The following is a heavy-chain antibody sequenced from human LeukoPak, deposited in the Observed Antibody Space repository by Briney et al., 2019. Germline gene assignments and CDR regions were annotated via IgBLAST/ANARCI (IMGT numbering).Heavy chain of an antibody. V-gene: IGHV1-69*04. J-gene: IGHJ3*02. CDR1: GGTFSSYA. D-gene: IGHD1-26*01. CDR2: IIPILGIA. CDR3: ARDRGYSGSYYAFDI. Sequence: GASVKVSCKASGGTFSSYAISWVRQAPGQGLEWMGRIIPILGIANYAQKFQGRVTITADKSTSTAYMELSSLRSDDTAVYYCARDRGYSGSYYAFDIWGQGTMVTVSS.